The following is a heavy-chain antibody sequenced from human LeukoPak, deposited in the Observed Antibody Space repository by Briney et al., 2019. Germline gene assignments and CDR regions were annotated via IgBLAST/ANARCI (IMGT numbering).Heavy chain of an antibody. D-gene: IGHD3-10*01. V-gene: IGHV1-8*01. CDR1: GYTFTSYD. CDR3: ATAMAYGSGSYSDYYYYGMDV. J-gene: IGHJ6*02. Sequence: ASVKVSCKASGYTFTSYDINWVRQATGQGLEWMGWMNPNIGNTGYAQKFQGRVTMTRNTSISTAYMELSNLRSEDTAVYYCATAMAYGSGSYSDYYYYGMDVWGQGTTVTVSS. CDR2: MNPNIGNT.